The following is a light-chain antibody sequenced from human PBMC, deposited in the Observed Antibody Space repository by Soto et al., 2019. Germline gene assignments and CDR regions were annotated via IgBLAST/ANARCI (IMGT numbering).Light chain of an antibody. CDR1: QDIRTH. CDR2: GAS. Sequence: DLQIIQYRDAVYQYVLRRVNNKFQASQDIRTHLNWFQQKPGKAPKLLIYGASYLEIGVPSRFSGGGSGTDFTLSISSLQPEDSATYYWQHYEILSIFGGGTKVDIK. V-gene: IGKV1-33*01. CDR3: QHYEILSI. J-gene: IGKJ4*01.